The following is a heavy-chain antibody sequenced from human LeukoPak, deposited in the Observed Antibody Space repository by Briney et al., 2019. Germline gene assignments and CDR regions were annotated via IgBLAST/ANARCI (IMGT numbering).Heavy chain of an antibody. CDR1: GYTFTSYD. CDR3: AKEVPMDYYYYGMDV. CDR2: MNPNSGNT. Sequence: ASVKVSCKASGYTFTSYDINWVRQATGQGLEWMGWMNPNSGNTGYAQKFQGRVTMTRNTSISTAYMELSSLRSEDTAVYYCAKEVPMDYYYYGMDVWGQGTTVTVSS. V-gene: IGHV1-8*01. J-gene: IGHJ6*02. D-gene: IGHD2-8*01.